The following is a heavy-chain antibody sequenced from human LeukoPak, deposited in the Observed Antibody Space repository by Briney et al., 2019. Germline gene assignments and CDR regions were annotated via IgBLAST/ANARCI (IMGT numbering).Heavy chain of an antibody. CDR2: INHSGST. D-gene: IGHD5-12*01. J-gene: IGHJ3*02. CDR1: GGSFSGYY. V-gene: IGHV4-34*01. Sequence: PSETLSLTCAVYGGSFSGYYWSWIRQPPGKGLEWIGEINHSGSTNYNPSLKSRVTISVDTSKNQFSLKLSSATAADTAVYYCARGFPDIVATRAPAFDIWGQGTMVTVSS. CDR3: ARGFPDIVATRAPAFDI.